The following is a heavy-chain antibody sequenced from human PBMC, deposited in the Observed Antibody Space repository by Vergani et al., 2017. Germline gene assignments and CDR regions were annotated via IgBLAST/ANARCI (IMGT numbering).Heavy chain of an antibody. V-gene: IGHV3-43D*03. Sequence: EVQLVESGGVVVQPGGSLRLSCAASGFTFDVYAMHWVRQAPGKGLEWVSLISWDGGSTYYADSVKGRFTISRDNSKNSLYLQMNSLRAEDTALYYCAKDMSRLYDYYYGMDVWGQGTTVTVSS. CDR1: GFTFDVYA. CDR3: AKDMSRLYDYYYGMDV. CDR2: ISWDGGST. J-gene: IGHJ6*02.